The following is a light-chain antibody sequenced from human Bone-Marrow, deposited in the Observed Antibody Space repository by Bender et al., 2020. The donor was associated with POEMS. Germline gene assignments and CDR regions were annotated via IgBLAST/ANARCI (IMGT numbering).Light chain of an antibody. CDR2: DVS. CDR3: CSYADNSVWV. V-gene: IGLV2-11*01. CDR1: SSDVGGYNF. Sequence: QSALTQPRSVSGSPGQSVTISCTGTSSDVGGYNFVSWYQQHPGKAPKVLIYDVSERPSGVPDRFSGSKSGRTASLTVSGLQAEDEADYYCCSYADNSVWVFGGGTKLTVL. J-gene: IGLJ3*02.